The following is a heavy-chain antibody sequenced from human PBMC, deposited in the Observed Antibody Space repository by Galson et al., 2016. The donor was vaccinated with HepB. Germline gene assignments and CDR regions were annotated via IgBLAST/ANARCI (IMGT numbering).Heavy chain of an antibody. CDR3: ARAEDGVVGFEF. CDR2: MYYRGTT. Sequence: SETLSLTCSVSGASISSRNYYWGWIRQPPEKGLEWIVSMYYRGTTNYNPSLKSRVTISDDTSKNQFSLKVTSVTAADTAVYYCARAEDGVVGFEFWGQGTLVTVAS. D-gene: IGHD3-3*01. CDR1: GASISSRNYY. J-gene: IGHJ4*02. V-gene: IGHV4-39*07.